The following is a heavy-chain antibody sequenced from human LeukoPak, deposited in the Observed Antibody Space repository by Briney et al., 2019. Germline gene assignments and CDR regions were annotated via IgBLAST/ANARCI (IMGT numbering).Heavy chain of an antibody. CDR1: GFTFSSYA. D-gene: IGHD2-21*01. CDR3: AKDRVMVRVRGSPDDAFDI. Sequence: GGSLRLSCAASGFTFSSYAMSWVRQAPGKGLEWVSAISGGGGSTYYADSVKGRFTISRDNSKNTLYLQMNSLRAEDTAVYYCAKDRVMVRVRGSPDDAFDIWGQGTMVTVSS. J-gene: IGHJ3*02. CDR2: ISGGGGST. V-gene: IGHV3-23*01.